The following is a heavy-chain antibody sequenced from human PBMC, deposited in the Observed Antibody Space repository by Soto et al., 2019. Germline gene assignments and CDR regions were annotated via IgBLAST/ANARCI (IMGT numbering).Heavy chain of an antibody. CDR1: VVTGSSYW. D-gene: IGHD3-10*01. CDR3: ARDYYGSGSYYTPYYYYGMDV. CDR2: IKQDGSEK. Sequence: SLRLSCPASVVTGSSYWMSWVRQAPGKGLEWVANIKQDGSEKYYVDSVKGRFTISRDNAKNSLYLQMNSLRAEDTAVYYCARDYYGSGSYYTPYYYYGMDVWGQGTTVTVSS. J-gene: IGHJ6*02. V-gene: IGHV3-7*01.